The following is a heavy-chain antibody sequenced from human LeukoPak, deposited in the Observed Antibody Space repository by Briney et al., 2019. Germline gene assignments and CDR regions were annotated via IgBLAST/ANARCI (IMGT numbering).Heavy chain of an antibody. CDR3: ARDPRRTYGMDV. J-gene: IGHJ6*02. CDR1: GGSISSYY. D-gene: IGHD1-14*01. Sequence: PSETLSLTCTVSGGSISSYYWSWIRQPPGKGLEWIGYIYYSGSTNYNPSLKSRVTISVDTSKNQFSLKLGSVTAADTAVYYCARDPRRTYGMDVWGQGTTVTVSS. CDR2: IYYSGST. V-gene: IGHV4-59*01.